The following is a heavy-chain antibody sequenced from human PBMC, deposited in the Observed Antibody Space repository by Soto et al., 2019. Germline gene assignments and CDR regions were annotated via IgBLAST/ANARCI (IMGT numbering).Heavy chain of an antibody. V-gene: IGHV4-30-4*01. J-gene: IGHJ4*02. D-gene: IGHD3-3*02. CDR1: GVSISSGDYY. Sequence: PSKTLSLTCTVSGVSISSGDYYWSWIRQTPGKGLEWIGYIYYSENTYYNPSLKSRVAMSGDASKNQFSLDLSSVTAVDTAVYYCARGFSIDWYTYYFDYWGQGPLVTVSS. CDR3: ARGFSIDWYTYYFDY. CDR2: IYYSENT.